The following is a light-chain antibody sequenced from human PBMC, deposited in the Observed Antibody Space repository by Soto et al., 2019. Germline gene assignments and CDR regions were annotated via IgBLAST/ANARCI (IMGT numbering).Light chain of an antibody. CDR1: KGISSA. CDR2: KAS. CDR3: QQYNSYST. V-gene: IGKV1-13*02. Sequence: AIELTQCPSSLSASVGDRATIPCRASKGISSALAWYQQKPGKAPKLLIYKASSLESGVPSRFSGSGSGTEFTLTISSLQPDDSATYYCQQYNSYSTFGQGTKVDIK. J-gene: IGKJ1*01.